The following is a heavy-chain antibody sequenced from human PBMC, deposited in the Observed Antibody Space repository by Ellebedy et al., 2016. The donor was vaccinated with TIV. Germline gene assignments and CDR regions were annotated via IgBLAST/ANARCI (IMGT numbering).Heavy chain of an antibody. CDR1: GYTFTSYG. CDR3: ARDLMVGATTEYFQH. D-gene: IGHD1-26*01. CDR2: ISAYNGNT. Sequence: ASVKVSCXASGYTFTSYGIRWVRQAPGQGLEWMGWISAYNGNTNYAQKLQGRVTMTTDTSTSTAYMELRSLRSDDTAVYYCARDLMVGATTEYFQHWGQGTLVTVSS. V-gene: IGHV1-18*01. J-gene: IGHJ1*01.